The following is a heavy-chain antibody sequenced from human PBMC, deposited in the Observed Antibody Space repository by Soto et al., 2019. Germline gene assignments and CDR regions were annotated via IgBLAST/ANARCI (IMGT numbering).Heavy chain of an antibody. CDR2: IYYSGST. Sequence: PSETLSLTCTVSGGSISSYYWSWIRQPPGKGLEWIGYIYYSGSTYYNPSLKSRITISVDTSKNQFSLKLTSVTAADTAVYYCARGQRKEWFEAKYGMDVCGQGTTVTVSS. J-gene: IGHJ6*02. CDR3: ARGQRKEWFEAKYGMDV. V-gene: IGHV4-59*12. D-gene: IGHD3-3*01. CDR1: GGSISSYY.